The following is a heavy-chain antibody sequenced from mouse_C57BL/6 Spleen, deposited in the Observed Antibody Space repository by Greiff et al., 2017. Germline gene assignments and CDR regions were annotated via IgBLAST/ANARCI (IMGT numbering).Heavy chain of an antibody. J-gene: IGHJ3*01. V-gene: IGHV1-74*01. Sequence: QVQLQQPGAELVKPGASVKVSCKASGYTFTSYWMHWVKQRPGQGLEWIGRIHPSDSDTNYNQKFKGKATVTVDKSSRTAYMQLISLTSEDSAVYYCAIRRDYDGCAYWGQGTLVTVSA. CDR2: IHPSDSDT. D-gene: IGHD2-4*01. CDR3: AIRRDYDGCAY. CDR1: GYTFTSYW.